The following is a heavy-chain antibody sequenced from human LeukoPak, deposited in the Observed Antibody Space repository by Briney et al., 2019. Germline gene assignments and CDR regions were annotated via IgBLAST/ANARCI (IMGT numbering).Heavy chain of an antibody. CDR3: ASINWSRWYFDY. D-gene: IGHD4-23*01. CDR1: GYSISSGYY. Sequence: SETLSLTCAVSGYSISSGYYWGWIRQPPGKGLEWIVSIFYSGSAYYNPSLKSRVTISLDTSKNQFSLKLRSVTATDTAVYYCASINWSRWYFDYWGQGTLVTVSS. CDR2: IFYSGSA. J-gene: IGHJ4*02. V-gene: IGHV4-38-2*01.